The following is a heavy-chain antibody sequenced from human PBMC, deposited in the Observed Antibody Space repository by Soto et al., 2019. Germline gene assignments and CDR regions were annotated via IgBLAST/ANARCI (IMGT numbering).Heavy chain of an antibody. J-gene: IGHJ3*02. Sequence: GGSLRLSCAASGFTFSSYGMHWVRQAPGKGLEWVAVISHDGSNKYYADSVKGRFTISRDNSKNTLYLQMNSLRAEDTAVYYCARTYYDILTGYLGERDAFDIWGQGTMVTVSS. CDR2: ISHDGSNK. CDR3: ARTYYDILTGYLGERDAFDI. CDR1: GFTFSSYG. D-gene: IGHD3-9*01. V-gene: IGHV3-30*03.